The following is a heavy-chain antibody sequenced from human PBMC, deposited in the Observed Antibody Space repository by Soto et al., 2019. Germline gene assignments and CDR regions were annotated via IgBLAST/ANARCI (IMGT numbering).Heavy chain of an antibody. Sequence: SETLPVTCTGSGGFISSHYCTWFRQPPGKGLEWIGYFYNSGSSSYNPSLKSRVTMSVDTSRNQFTLKLSSMTAADTAVYYCARGYDWVATWGQGNLVT. CDR3: ARGYDWVAT. D-gene: IGHD3-16*01. V-gene: IGHV4-59*11. J-gene: IGHJ5*02. CDR2: FYNSGSS. CDR1: GGFISSHY.